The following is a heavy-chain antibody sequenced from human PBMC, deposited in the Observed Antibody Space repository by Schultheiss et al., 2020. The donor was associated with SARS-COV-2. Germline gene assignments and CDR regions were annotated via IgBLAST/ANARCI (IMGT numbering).Heavy chain of an antibody. D-gene: IGHD5/OR15-5a*01. CDR2: TYFGGST. CDR1: GYSISSGYY. J-gene: IGHJ6*02. CDR3: ARSRVSPVRSYQYYGMDV. V-gene: IGHV4-31*11. Sequence: SQTLSLTCAVSGYSISSGYYWGWIRQLPGKGLEWIGYTYFGGSTYYNPSLTSRTSISVDTSKNQVSLKLSSVTAADTAVYYCARSRVSPVRSYQYYGMDVWGQGTTVTVSS.